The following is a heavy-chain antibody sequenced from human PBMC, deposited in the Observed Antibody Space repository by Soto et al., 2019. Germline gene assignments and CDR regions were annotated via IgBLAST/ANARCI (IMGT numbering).Heavy chain of an antibody. J-gene: IGHJ4*02. CDR1: GYSFDRYW. D-gene: IGHD2-2*01. V-gene: IGHV5-10-1*01. CDR2: IDPRESQT. CDR3: ARQMDDSDTAPNVQYCCDS. Sequence: GESLKISCKGSGYSFDRYWITWVRQKPGKGLERMRRIDPRESQTYYSPPFRGHVTIPVTKSITTVFLQWNSLRASDTAMYYRARQMDDSDTAPNVQYCCDSWGQGTPVTVSS.